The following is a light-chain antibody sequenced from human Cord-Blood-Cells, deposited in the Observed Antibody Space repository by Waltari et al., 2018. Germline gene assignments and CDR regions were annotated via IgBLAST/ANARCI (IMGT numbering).Light chain of an antibody. Sequence: SYELTPPPSVSVSPGQTASITCSGDNMGEKTVCWYQQKPGQSPVLVIYQDSKRPSGIPERFSGSNSGNTATLTISGTQAMDEADYYCQAWDSSTVVFGGGTKLTVL. J-gene: IGLJ2*01. V-gene: IGLV3-1*01. CDR1: NMGEKT. CDR3: QAWDSSTVV. CDR2: QDS.